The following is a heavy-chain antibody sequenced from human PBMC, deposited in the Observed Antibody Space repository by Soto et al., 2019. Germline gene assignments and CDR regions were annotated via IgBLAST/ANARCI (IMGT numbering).Heavy chain of an antibody. CDR2: INPILSMS. J-gene: IGHJ4*02. V-gene: IGHV1-69*02. Sequence: QVQLVQSGAEVRKPGSSVKVSCKASGDTFSFYSINWVRQAPGLGLEWMGRINPILSMSNYAQRFQGRVTMTADKSTSTAYMELSGLRSEDTAIYYGAGSYGSGYRAFDYWGQGALVTVSS. D-gene: IGHD3-10*01. CDR3: AGSYGSGYRAFDY. CDR1: GDTFSFYS.